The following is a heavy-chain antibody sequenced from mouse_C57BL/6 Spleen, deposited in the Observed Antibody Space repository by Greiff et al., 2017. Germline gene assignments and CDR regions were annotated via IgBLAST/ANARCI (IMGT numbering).Heavy chain of an antibody. CDR3: TRWRTGTGY. J-gene: IGHJ2*01. CDR1: GYTFTDYE. D-gene: IGHD4-1*01. V-gene: IGHV1-15*01. CDR2: IDPENGGT. Sequence: VKLVESGAELVRPGASVTLSCKASGYTFTDYEMHWVKQTPVHGLEWIGTIDPENGGTAYNQKFKGKAILTADKSSSTAYMELRSLTSEDSAVYYCTRWRTGTGYWGQGTTLTVSS.